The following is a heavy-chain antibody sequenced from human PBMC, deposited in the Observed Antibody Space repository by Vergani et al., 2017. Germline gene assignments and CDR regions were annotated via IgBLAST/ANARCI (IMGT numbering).Heavy chain of an antibody. CDR1: GYTFTDYY. CDR3: ARDRNGVSVDGICF. Sequence: QVQLVQSGAEVKRPGASVKVSCKAFGYTFTDYYIHWVRQAPGQGLEWMGWINPNSGGTSYAQKCQGRVTMTRDTSINTDYMEVTRLRSDDRAIYYCARDRNGVSVDGICFWGLGTLVTVSS. CDR2: INPNSGGT. J-gene: IGHJ4*02. V-gene: IGHV1-2*02. D-gene: IGHD2-8*01.